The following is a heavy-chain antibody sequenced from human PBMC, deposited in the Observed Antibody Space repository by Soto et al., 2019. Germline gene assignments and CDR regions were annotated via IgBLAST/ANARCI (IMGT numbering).Heavy chain of an antibody. V-gene: IGHV3-11*01. CDR3: TRDPRILDY. J-gene: IGHJ4*02. CDR1: GFTFSDYY. Sequence: GGSLRLSCAASGFTFSDYYMTWIRQAPGKGLDLLSYISPGGDIISYADSVKGRFTVSRDNGKKSLHLQMNGLRDEDTAMYYCTRDPRILDYWGQGTLVTVSS. CDR2: ISPGGDII.